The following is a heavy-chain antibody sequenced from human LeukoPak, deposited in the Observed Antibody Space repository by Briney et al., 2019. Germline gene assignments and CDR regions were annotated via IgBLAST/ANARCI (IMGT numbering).Heavy chain of an antibody. V-gene: IGHV3-74*01. Sequence: SRRPSCAASGFTPSSNYISWGRPAAREGLGWVSRITSDGRRIGYADSVKGRFSTSRDNAKNTLYLQMNSPRAEDTAVYYCASGRLVGAPDYWGQGTLVTVYS. CDR3: ASGRLVGAPDY. D-gene: IGHD1-26*01. J-gene: IGHJ4*02. CDR2: ITSDGRRI. CDR1: GFTPSSNY.